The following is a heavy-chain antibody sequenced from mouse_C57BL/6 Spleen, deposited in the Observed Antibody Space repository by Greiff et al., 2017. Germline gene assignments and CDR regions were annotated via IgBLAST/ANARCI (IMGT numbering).Heavy chain of an antibody. CDR3: ARYAKYGVTTHLFDY. Sequence: VQLQQPGAELVKPGASVKLSCKASGYTFTSYWMHWVKQRPGQGLEWIGMIHPNSGSTNYNEKFKSKATLTVDKSSSPAYMQLSSLTSEDSAVYYCARYAKYGVTTHLFDYWGQGTTLTVSS. V-gene: IGHV1-64*01. D-gene: IGHD2-2*01. CDR1: GYTFTSYW. CDR2: IHPNSGST. J-gene: IGHJ2*01.